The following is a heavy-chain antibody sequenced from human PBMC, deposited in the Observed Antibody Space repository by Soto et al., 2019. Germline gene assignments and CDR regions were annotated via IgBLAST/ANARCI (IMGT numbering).Heavy chain of an antibody. J-gene: IGHJ6*03. Sequence: ASVKVSCKASGYTFTIYDINWVRQATGQGLEWMGWMNPNSGNTGYAQKFQGRVTMTRNTSISTAYMELSSLRSEDTAVYYCATGGTIFGVASINYYYYMDVWGKGTTVTVSS. CDR2: MNPNSGNT. CDR1: GYTFTIYD. D-gene: IGHD3-3*01. V-gene: IGHV1-8*01. CDR3: ATGGTIFGVASINYYYYMDV.